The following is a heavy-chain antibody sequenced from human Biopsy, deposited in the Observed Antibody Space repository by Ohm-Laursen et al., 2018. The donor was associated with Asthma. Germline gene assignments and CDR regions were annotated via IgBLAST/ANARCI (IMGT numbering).Heavy chain of an antibody. J-gene: IGHJ6*02. V-gene: IGHV3-30*03. Sequence: SLRLSCAASGFILSNYGMHWVRQVAGKGLDWVAVVTYDGISQYYAESVKGRFTISRDNSRNTLNLQMNSVRPDDTAVYFCARERAGVLGSYNGMDVWGPGTTVSVSS. CDR2: VTYDGISQ. CDR3: ARERAGVLGSYNGMDV. CDR1: GFILSNYG. D-gene: IGHD2-8*01.